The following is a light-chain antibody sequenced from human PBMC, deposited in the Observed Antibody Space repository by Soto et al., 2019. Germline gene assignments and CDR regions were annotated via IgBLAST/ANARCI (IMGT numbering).Light chain of an antibody. CDR3: QQYYSFPIT. J-gene: IGKJ5*01. V-gene: IGKV1-39*01. CDR2: AAA. Sequence: DIQMTQSPSSLSASVGDRATITCRASQSISSYLNWYQQKPGKAPKLLIYAAATLQSGVPSRFSGSGSGTDFTLTISCLQSEDFATYYCQQYYSFPITFGQGTRLEI. CDR1: QSISSY.